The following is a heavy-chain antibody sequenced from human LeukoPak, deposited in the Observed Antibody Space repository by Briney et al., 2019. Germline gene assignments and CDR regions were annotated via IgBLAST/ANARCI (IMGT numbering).Heavy chain of an antibody. CDR3: ARRAGDYSHPY. D-gene: IGHD3-22*01. V-gene: IGHV3-53*01. Sequence: GGSLRLSCAASRFTFSSYAMSWVRQAPGKGLEWVSFIYSGGNTYYADSVKGRFTISRDNSKNTFHLQMNSLRAEDTAVYYCARRAGDYSHPYWGQGTLVTVSS. J-gene: IGHJ4*02. CDR2: IYSGGNT. CDR1: RFTFSSYA.